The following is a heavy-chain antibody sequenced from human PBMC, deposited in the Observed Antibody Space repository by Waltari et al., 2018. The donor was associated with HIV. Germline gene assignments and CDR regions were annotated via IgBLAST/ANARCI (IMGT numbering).Heavy chain of an antibody. V-gene: IGHV1-24*01. D-gene: IGHD3-10*01. CDR3: ATDFSGMVRAYSYYSLDV. J-gene: IGHJ6*02. Sequence: QVQLVQSGAEVKKPGASVKVSCKDSGHTLSELSMHWVRQVPGKGLEWMGNFDPEDDETIYAQKFQGRVTMTEDTSSDTAYMELSSLTSGDTAVYYCATDFSGMVRAYSYYSLDVWGQGTTVTVSS. CDR2: FDPEDDET. CDR1: GHTLSELS.